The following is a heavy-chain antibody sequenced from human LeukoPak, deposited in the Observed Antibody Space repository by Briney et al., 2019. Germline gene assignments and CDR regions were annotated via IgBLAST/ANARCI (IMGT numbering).Heavy chain of an antibody. D-gene: IGHD6-19*01. CDR2: ISSGSSYI. V-gene: IGHV3-21*01. CDR3: ARGTIAVAVTGDCFDY. CDR1: GFTFSGYS. J-gene: IGHJ4*02. Sequence: GGSLRLSCAASGFTFSGYSMNWVRQAPGKGLEWVSCISSGSSYIYYADSVKGRFTISRDNAKNSLYLQMNSLRAEDTAVYHCARGTIAVAVTGDCFDYWGQGTLVTVSS.